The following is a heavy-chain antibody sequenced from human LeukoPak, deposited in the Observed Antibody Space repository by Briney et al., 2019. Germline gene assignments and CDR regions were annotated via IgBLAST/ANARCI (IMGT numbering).Heavy chain of an antibody. D-gene: IGHD3-22*01. Sequence: GGSLRLSCAASGFTFSSYAMSWVRQAPGKGLEWVSGISGSGDNTYYADSVKGRFTISRDNSKNTLYVQVNSLGTGDTAAYYCAKGSYYDSSGSFYFDYWGQGTLVTVSS. V-gene: IGHV3-23*01. J-gene: IGHJ4*02. CDR2: ISGSGDNT. CDR1: GFTFSSYA. CDR3: AKGSYYDSSGSFYFDY.